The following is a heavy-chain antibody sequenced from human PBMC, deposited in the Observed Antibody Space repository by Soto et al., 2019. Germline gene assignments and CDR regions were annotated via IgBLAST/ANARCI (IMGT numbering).Heavy chain of an antibody. CDR2: IWYDGSNH. CDR1: GFTFSNYA. V-gene: IGHV3-33*01. J-gene: IGHJ3*02. Sequence: GGSLRLSCAASGFTFSNYAMHWVRQAPGKGLEWVAFIWYDGSNHYYADSVKGRFTIFRDNSKNTLYLQMNSLRADDTAVYFCARDLYVDYGDVCDIWGQGTMVTVSS. D-gene: IGHD4-17*01. CDR3: ARDLYVDYGDVCDI.